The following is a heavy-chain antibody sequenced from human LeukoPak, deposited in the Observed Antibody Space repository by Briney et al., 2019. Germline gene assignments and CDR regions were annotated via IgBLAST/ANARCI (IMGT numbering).Heavy chain of an antibody. Sequence: PSETLSLTCAVYGGSSSAYYWSWIRQPPEKGLEWIGEINHSGSTNYNPSLKSRVTISVDTSKNQFSLKLSSVTAADTAVYYCARGGLYCGGDCYVDHWGQGSLVTVSS. J-gene: IGHJ4*02. V-gene: IGHV4-34*01. CDR1: GGSSSAYY. CDR3: ARGGLYCGGDCYVDH. D-gene: IGHD2-21*02. CDR2: INHSGST.